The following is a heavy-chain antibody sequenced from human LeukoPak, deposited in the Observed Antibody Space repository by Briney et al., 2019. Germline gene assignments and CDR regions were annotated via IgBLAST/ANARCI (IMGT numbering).Heavy chain of an antibody. CDR1: GYSIRSGYY. J-gene: IGHJ4*02. V-gene: IGHV4-38-2*01. D-gene: IGHD1-26*01. CDR2: VFSGNT. Sequence: PSETLSLTCAVSGYSIRSGYYWGWIRQPPGKGLEWIGSVFSGNTYYNPSLKRRVIISVDTSKNQFSLDLSSVTAADTAVCYCARLRGSYYYFDSWGQGTLVTVSS. CDR3: ARLRGSYYYFDS.